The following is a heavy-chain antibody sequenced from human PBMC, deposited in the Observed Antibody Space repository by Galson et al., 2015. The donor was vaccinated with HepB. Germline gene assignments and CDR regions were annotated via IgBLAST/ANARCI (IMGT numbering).Heavy chain of an antibody. D-gene: IGHD5-24*01. CDR3: ASRETRDGYGAFDM. Sequence: SLRLSCAASGLTVSTNYMSWVRQAPGKGLEWVSIIYSGGHTYYADSVKGRFTISRDNSKNTLYLQMNSLRAEDTAVYYRASRETRDGYGAFDMWGQGTLVTVSS. CDR2: IYSGGHT. J-gene: IGHJ3*02. V-gene: IGHV3-53*01. CDR1: GLTVSTNY.